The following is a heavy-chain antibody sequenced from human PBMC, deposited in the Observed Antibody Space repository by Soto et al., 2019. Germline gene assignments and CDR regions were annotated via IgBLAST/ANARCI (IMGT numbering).Heavy chain of an antibody. V-gene: IGHV4-34*01. Sequence: SETLSLTCAVYGGSFSGYYWSWIRQPPGKGLEWIGEINHSGSTNYNPSLKSRVTISVDTSKNQFSLELSSVTAADTAVYYCARRDIVATRVFDYWGQGTLVTVSS. CDR2: INHSGST. CDR1: GGSFSGYY. J-gene: IGHJ4*02. D-gene: IGHD5-12*01. CDR3: ARRDIVATRVFDY.